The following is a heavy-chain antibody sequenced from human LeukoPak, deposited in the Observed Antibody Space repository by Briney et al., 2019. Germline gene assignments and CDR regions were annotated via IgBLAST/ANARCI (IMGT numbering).Heavy chain of an antibody. J-gene: IGHJ3*02. CDR2: ISYDGSNK. Sequence: SCKASGYTFTGYYMHWVRQAPGKGLEWVAVISYDGSNKYYADSVKGRFTISRDNSKNTLYLQMNSLRAEDTAVYYCAKDQSLLWFGELGAFDIWGQGTMVTVSS. D-gene: IGHD3-10*01. CDR3: AKDQSLLWFGELGAFDI. V-gene: IGHV3-30*18. CDR1: GYTFTGYY.